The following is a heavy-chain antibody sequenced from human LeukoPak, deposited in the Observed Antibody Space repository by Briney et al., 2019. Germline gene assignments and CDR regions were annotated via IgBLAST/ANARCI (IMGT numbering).Heavy chain of an antibody. D-gene: IGHD2-2*01. CDR2: IIPIFGTA. CDR1: GGTFSSYA. CDR3: ARGYCSSTSCYFPLYGMDV. V-gene: IGHV1-69*13. Sequence: SVKVSCKASGGTFSSYAISWVRQAPGQGLEWMGGIIPIFGTANYAQKFQGRVTITADEPTSTAYMELSSLRSEDTAVYYCARGYCSSTSCYFPLYGMDVWGQGTTVTVSS. J-gene: IGHJ6*02.